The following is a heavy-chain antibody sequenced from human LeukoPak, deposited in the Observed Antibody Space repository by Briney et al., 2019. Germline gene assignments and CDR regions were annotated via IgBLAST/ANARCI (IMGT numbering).Heavy chain of an antibody. CDR1: GVSISNYY. V-gene: IGHV4-59*08. CDR2: ISYSRNT. D-gene: IGHD6-13*01. Sequence: SETLSLTCTVSGVSISNYYWTWIRQPPGKGLEWIGYISYSRNTNYNPSLKSRVTMSVDTSKNQFSLKLSSVTAADTAVYYCARRESSIAAAGTGSYYYYYMDVWGKGTTVTVSS. CDR3: ARRESSIAAAGTGSYYYYYMDV. J-gene: IGHJ6*03.